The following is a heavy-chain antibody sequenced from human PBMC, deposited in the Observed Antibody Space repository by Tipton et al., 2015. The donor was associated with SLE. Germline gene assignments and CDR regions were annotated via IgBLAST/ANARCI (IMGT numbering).Heavy chain of an antibody. V-gene: IGHV4-59*08. CDR1: GGSISSYY. Sequence: TLSLTCTVSGGSISSYYWSWIRQPPGKGLEWIGYIYYSGSTNYNPSLKSRVTISVDTSRNQFSLKLSSVTAADTAVYYCARLVAANFDYWGQGTLVTVSS. CDR3: ARLVAANFDY. CDR2: IYYSGST. D-gene: IGHD2-15*01. J-gene: IGHJ4*02.